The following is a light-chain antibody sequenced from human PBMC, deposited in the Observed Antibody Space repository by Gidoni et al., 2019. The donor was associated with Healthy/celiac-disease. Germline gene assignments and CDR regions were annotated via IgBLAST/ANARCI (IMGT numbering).Light chain of an antibody. V-gene: IGKV3-11*01. CDR1: QSVSSY. CDR2: DAS. Sequence: EIVLTQSPATLSLSPGERATLSCRASQSVSSYLAGYQQKPGQAPRLLIYDASNRATGITARFSGSGAGTDFTLTISSLEPEDFAVYYCQQRSNWPPWTFGQXTKVEIK. J-gene: IGKJ1*01. CDR3: QQRSNWPPWT.